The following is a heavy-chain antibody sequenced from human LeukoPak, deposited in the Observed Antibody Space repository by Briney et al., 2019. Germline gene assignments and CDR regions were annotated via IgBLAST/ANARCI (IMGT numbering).Heavy chain of an antibody. J-gene: IGHJ4*02. D-gene: IGHD3-22*01. Sequence: GASVRVSSKVSGYTLTELSMHWVRQAPGKGLEWMGGFDPADGETIYAQKFQGSVTITEDTSTDTAYMGLGSVRSEDTGVYYCARNLGGYSGGVWGQGTLVSVSS. CDR3: ARNLGGYSGGV. CDR2: FDPADGET. CDR1: GYTLTELS. V-gene: IGHV1-24*01.